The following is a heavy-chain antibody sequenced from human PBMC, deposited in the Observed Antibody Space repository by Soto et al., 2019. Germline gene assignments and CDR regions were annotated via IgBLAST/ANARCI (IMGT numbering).Heavy chain of an antibody. CDR2: IYHDGNT. CDR1: GDSISSGGYS. V-gene: IGHV4-30-2*06. CDR3: ARGRDYYDSSGYYGGYGLDV. D-gene: IGHD3-22*01. J-gene: IGHJ6*02. Sequence: QLQLRESGSGLVKPSQTLSLTCAVSGDSISSGGYSWNWIRQSPGKGLEWIGYIYHDGNTNYNPSLKSRATISLDRSQNEFSLKLTSGTAADTAVYFCARGRDYYDSSGYYGGYGLDVWGQGTTVTVSS.